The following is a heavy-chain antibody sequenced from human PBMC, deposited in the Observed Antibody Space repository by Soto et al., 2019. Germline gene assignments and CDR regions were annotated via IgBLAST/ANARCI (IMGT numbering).Heavy chain of an antibody. CDR2: ISYDGSNK. CDR3: AKDLFSVQWPPTLGMDV. V-gene: IGHV3-30*18. J-gene: IGHJ6*02. Sequence: QEQLVESGGGVVQPGRSLRLSCAASGFTFSSYGMHWVRQAPGKGLEWVAVISYDGSNKYYADSVKGRFTISRDNSKNTLYLQMNSLRAEDTAVYYCAKDLFSVQWPPTLGMDVWGQGTTVTVSS. D-gene: IGHD6-19*01. CDR1: GFTFSSYG.